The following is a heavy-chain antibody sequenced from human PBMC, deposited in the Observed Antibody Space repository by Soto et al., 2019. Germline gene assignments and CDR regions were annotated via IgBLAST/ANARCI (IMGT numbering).Heavy chain of an antibody. CDR2: IYYSGST. Sequence: QVQLQESGPGLVKPSQTLSLTCTVSGGSISSGGYYWGWIRQYPGKGLEWTGYIYYSGSTYYNPSLKSRVTLSVDTSKNQFSLKLSSVTAADTAVYFCARGLPAVGCFDFWGQGTLVTVSS. D-gene: IGHD6-13*01. V-gene: IGHV4-31*03. CDR1: GGSISSGGYY. CDR3: ARGLPAVGCFDF. J-gene: IGHJ4*02.